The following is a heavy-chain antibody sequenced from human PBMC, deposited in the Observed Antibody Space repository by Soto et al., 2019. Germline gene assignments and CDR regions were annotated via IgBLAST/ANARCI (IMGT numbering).Heavy chain of an antibody. CDR1: GFTFSSYS. CDR3: ARDQLYRSSWTDYSYYGMDV. Sequence: PGGSLRLSCAASGFTFSSYSMNWVRQAPGKGLEWVSSISSSSSYIYYADSVKGRFTISRDNAKNSLYLQMNSLRAEDTAVYYCARDQLYRSSWTDYSYYGMDVWGQGTTVTVSS. D-gene: IGHD6-13*01. J-gene: IGHJ6*02. CDR2: ISSSSSYI. V-gene: IGHV3-21*01.